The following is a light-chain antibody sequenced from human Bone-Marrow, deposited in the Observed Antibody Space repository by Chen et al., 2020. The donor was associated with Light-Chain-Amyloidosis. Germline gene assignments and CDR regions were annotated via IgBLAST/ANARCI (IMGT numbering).Light chain of an antibody. CDR1: DLPTKY. CDR3: QSADSSGTYEVI. V-gene: IGLV3-25*03. Sequence: SYELTQPPSVSVSPGQPARITCSGDDLPTKYAYWYQQKPGQAPVLVIHRDTERPSGISERFSGSSSGTPATLTISGVQAEDEADYHCQSADSSGTYEVIFGGGTKLTVL. J-gene: IGLJ2*01. CDR2: RDT.